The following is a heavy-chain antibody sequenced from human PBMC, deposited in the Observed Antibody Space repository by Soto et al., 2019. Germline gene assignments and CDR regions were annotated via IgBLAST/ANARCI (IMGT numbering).Heavy chain of an antibody. CDR3: ARDCSGGSCYAQYDY. CDR2: IIPIFGTA. CDR1: GGTFSSYA. V-gene: IGHV1-69*13. D-gene: IGHD2-15*01. Sequence: GASVKVSCKASGGTFSSYAISWVRQAPGQGLEWMGGIIPIFGTANYAQKFQGRVTITADEFTSTAYVELSSLRSEDTAVYYCARDCSGGSCYAQYDYWGQGTLVTVSS. J-gene: IGHJ4*02.